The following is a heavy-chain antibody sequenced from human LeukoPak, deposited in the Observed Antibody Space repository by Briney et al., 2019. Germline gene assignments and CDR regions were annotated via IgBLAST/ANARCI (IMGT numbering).Heavy chain of an antibody. V-gene: IGHV4-39*01. CDR2: IYYSGST. CDR1: GGSISSSSYY. Sequence: PSETLSLTCTVSGGSISSSSYYWGWIRQPPGKGLEWIGSIYYSGSTYYNPSLKSRFTISVDTSKNQFSLKLSSVTAADTAVYYCARRTVLYDAFDIWGQGTMVTVSS. D-gene: IGHD2-15*01. J-gene: IGHJ3*02. CDR3: ARRTVLYDAFDI.